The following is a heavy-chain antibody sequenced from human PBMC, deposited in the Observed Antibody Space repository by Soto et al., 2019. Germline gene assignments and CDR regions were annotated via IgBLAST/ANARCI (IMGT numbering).Heavy chain of an antibody. CDR1: GFTFSGYW. Sequence: GESLKISCAGSGFTFSGYWMTWVRQPPGKGLEWVASVNQDGTQKFYVDSVKGRFTVSRDNAQNSLFLQMISLRADDTAVYYCARWESSDWYLGIWGQGTTV. CDR2: VNQDGTQK. V-gene: IGHV3-7*03. J-gene: IGHJ6*02. D-gene: IGHD6-19*01. CDR3: ARWESSDWYLGI.